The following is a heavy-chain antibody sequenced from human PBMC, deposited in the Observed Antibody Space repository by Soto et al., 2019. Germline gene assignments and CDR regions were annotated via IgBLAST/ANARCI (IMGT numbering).Heavy chain of an antibody. CDR2: IYYSWST. V-gene: IGHV4-39*01. Sequence: QLQLQESGPGLVKPSETLSLTCTVSGGSNSSSSYYWGWIRQPPGKGLEWIGSIYYSWSTYSHPSLKSRVTISVETYKNQVSLKLSSVTVADTAVYYCAFYSYDSNYYYYYGMDVWGQGPTVTVSS. CDR1: GGSNSSSSYY. CDR3: AFYSYDSNYYYYYGMDV. J-gene: IGHJ6*02. D-gene: IGHD4-4*01.